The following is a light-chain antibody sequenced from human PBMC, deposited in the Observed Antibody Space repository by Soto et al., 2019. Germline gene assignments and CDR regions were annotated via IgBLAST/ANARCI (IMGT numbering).Light chain of an antibody. V-gene: IGLV2-14*01. CDR2: DVS. J-gene: IGLJ1*01. CDR1: SSDVGGYNY. CDR3: SSYTSSSTLSYV. Sequence: QSVLTQPASVSGPPGQSITISCTGTSSDVGGYNYVSWYQQHPGKAPKLMIYDVSNRPSGVSNRFSGSKSGNTASLTTSGLQAEAEADYSCSSYTSSSTLSYVFGTGTKSPS.